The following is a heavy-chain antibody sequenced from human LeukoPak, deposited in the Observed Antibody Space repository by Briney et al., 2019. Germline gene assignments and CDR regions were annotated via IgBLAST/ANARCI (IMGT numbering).Heavy chain of an antibody. CDR3: AIKGYDSSVGYFQH. CDR2: IYHSGST. J-gene: IGHJ1*01. CDR1: GFSFSDHW. V-gene: IGHV4-4*02. D-gene: IGHD3-22*01. Sequence: NPGGSLRLSCVASGFSFSDHWMNWFRQAPGKGLEWIGEIYHSGSTNYNPSLKSRVTMSVDKSKNQFSLKLSSVTAADTAVYYCAIKGYDSSVGYFQHWGQGTLVSVSS.